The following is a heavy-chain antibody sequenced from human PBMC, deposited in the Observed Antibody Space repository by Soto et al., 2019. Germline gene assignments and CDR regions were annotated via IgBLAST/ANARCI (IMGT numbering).Heavy chain of an antibody. Sequence: PSQTLSLTCAISGDSVSSNSAAWNWIRQSPSRGLEWLGRTYYRSKWYNDYAVSVKSRITINPDTSKNQFSLQLNSVTPEDTAVYYCAHRGLYSSSSGRLDWFDPWGQGTLVTVSS. CDR2: TYYRSKWYN. V-gene: IGHV6-1*01. D-gene: IGHD6-6*01. J-gene: IGHJ5*02. CDR3: AHRGLYSSSSGRLDWFDP. CDR1: GDSVSSNSAA.